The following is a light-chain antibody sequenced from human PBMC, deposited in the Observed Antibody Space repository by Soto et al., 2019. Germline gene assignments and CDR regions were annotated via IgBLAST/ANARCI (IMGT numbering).Light chain of an antibody. Sequence: IVMTQSPATLSVSPGERATLSFRASQSVSSKLAWYQQKPGQAPRLLIYGASTRATGIPARFSGSGSGTEFTLTISSLKSEDFAVYYCQQYNNWHPITFGHGTRLEIK. CDR3: QQYNNWHPIT. V-gene: IGKV3-15*01. CDR2: GAS. CDR1: QSVSSK. J-gene: IGKJ5*01.